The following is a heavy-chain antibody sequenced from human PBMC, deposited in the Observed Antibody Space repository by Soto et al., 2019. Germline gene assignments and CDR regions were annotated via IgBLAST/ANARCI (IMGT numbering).Heavy chain of an antibody. CDR2: ISAAGDP. V-gene: IGHV3-13*05. J-gene: IGHJ6*02. CDR1: GFTFRNYD. Sequence: EVQLVESGGGLVQPGGSLRLSCEASGFTFRNYDMHWVRQGTGKGLERVSGISAAGDPDYADSVEGRFPISRENAQSSFFLQMHSLRVGDTAVLFCARTARDFYGLDVWGQGTTVIVSS. D-gene: IGHD2-21*02. CDR3: ARTARDFYGLDV.